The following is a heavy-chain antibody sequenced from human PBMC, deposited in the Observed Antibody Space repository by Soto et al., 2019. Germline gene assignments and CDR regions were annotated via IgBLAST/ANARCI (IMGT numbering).Heavy chain of an antibody. Sequence: PSETLSLTCTVSGGSISSYYWSWIRQPPGKGLEWIGYIYYSGSTNYNPSLKSRVTISVDTSKNQSSLKLSSVTAADPAVYYCARGQDFDSIDYWGQGTLVTVSS. V-gene: IGHV4-59*01. CDR3: ARGQDFDSIDY. J-gene: IGHJ4*02. CDR1: GGSISSYY. D-gene: IGHD3-9*01. CDR2: IYYSGST.